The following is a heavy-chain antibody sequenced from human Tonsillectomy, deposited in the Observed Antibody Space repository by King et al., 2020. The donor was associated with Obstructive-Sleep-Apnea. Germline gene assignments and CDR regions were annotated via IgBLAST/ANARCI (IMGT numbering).Heavy chain of an antibody. CDR2: ISYDGSDK. V-gene: IGHV3-30*04. D-gene: IGHD6-13*01. Sequence: QLVQSGGGVVQPGRSLRLSCAASGFIFSSFAMHCVRQAPGKGLEWVAAISYDGSDKYYADSVKGRFTTSRDNSMDTLYLQVSSLRPEDTAVYYCARVNSYSSSWYLFYYGLDVWGQGTTVTVSS. CDR3: ARVNSYSSSWYLFYYGLDV. J-gene: IGHJ6*02. CDR1: GFIFSSFA.